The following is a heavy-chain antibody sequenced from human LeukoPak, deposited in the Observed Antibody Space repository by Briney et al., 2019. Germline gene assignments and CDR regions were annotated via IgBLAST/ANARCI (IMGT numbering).Heavy chain of an antibody. CDR2: IYYSGST. CDR3: ARELNVVRGVTH. CDR1: GGSISSYY. V-gene: IGHV4-59*01. Sequence: SETLSLTCTVSGGSISSYYWSWIRQPPGKGLEWIGYIYYSGSTNYNPSLKSRVTISVDTSKNQFSLRLISVTAADTAVYYCARELNVVRGVTHWGQGTLVTVSS. J-gene: IGHJ4*02. D-gene: IGHD3-10*01.